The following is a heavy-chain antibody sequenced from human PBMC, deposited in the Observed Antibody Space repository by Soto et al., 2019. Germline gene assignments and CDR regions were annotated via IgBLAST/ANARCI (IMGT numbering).Heavy chain of an antibody. CDR3: AASTFQSGVSGYFHLDH. Sequence: QVHLVQSGTEVKKPGSSVKVSCKTSGDTFSNQAISWVRQAPGQGLEWMGGIIPLFDSASYAQRSHDRVTITAKKFKNTVYMELRSLTSEETAVYYCAASTFQSGVSGYFHLDHCGQGTLVTVYS. J-gene: IGHJ4*02. D-gene: IGHD3-3*01. V-gene: IGHV1-69*06. CDR1: GDTFSNQA. CDR2: IIPLFDSA.